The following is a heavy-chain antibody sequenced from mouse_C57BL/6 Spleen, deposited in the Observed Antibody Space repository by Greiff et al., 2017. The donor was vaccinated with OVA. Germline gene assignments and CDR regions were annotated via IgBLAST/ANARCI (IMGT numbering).Heavy chain of an antibody. J-gene: IGHJ1*03. Sequence: EVQGVESGGGLVKPGGSLKLSCAASGFTFSSYAMSWVRQTPEKRLEWVATISDGGSYTYYPDNVKGRFTISRDNAKNNLYLQMIHLKYEDTSLYYCAIDRDYNGSSYGYFDDWGTGTTVTVSS. V-gene: IGHV5-4*01. CDR1: GFTFSSYA. D-gene: IGHD1-1*01. CDR3: AIDRDYNGSSYGYFDD. CDR2: ISDGGSYT.